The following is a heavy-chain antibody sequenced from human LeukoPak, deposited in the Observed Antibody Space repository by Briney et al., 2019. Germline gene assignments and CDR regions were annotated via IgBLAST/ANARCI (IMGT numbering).Heavy chain of an antibody. CDR3: ARAYDDDYYYYMDV. CDR1: GGSISSHY. D-gene: IGHD3-3*01. V-gene: IGHV4-59*11. J-gene: IGHJ6*03. Sequence: SETLSLTCTVSGGSISSHYWSWIRQPPGKGLEWIGQIYHSGTTNYDPSLKSRVTISVDTSKNQFSLKLTSVTAADTAVYYCARAYDDDYYYYMDVWGKGTTVTVSS. CDR2: IYHSGTT.